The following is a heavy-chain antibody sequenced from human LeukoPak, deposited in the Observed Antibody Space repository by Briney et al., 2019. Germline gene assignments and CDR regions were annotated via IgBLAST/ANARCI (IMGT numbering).Heavy chain of an antibody. D-gene: IGHD2-15*01. CDR2: IIPILGIA. CDR3: ASGYCSGGSCYGLGNWFDP. CDR1: GGTFSSYA. Sequence: SVKVSCKASGGTFSSYAISWVRQAPGQGLEWMGRIIPILGIANYAQKFQGRVTITADKSTSTAYMELSSPRSEDTAVYYCASGYCSGGSCYGLGNWFDPWGQGTLVTVSS. V-gene: IGHV1-69*04. J-gene: IGHJ5*02.